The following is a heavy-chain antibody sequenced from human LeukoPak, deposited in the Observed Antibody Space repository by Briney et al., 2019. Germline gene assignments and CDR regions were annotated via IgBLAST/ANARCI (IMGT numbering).Heavy chain of an antibody. V-gene: IGHV3-15*01. J-gene: IGHJ4*02. Sequence: GGSLRLSCTASGFTFGDYAMSWVRQAPGKGLEWVGRIKSKTDGGTTDYAAPVKGRFTISRDDSKNTLYLQMNSLKTEDTAVYYCTTDLNQYSGSYPTFDYWGQGTLVTVSS. CDR3: TTDLNQYSGSYPTFDY. CDR2: IKSKTDGGTT. D-gene: IGHD1-26*01. CDR1: GFTFGDYA.